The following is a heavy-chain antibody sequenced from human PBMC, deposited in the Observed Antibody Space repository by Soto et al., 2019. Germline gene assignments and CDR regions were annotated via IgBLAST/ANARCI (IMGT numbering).Heavy chain of an antibody. J-gene: IGHJ5*02. CDR1: GGSVSSHLYY. CDR3: ARVDYGDYPWFDP. V-gene: IGHV4-61*01. D-gene: IGHD4-17*01. CDR2: VYYNGST. Sequence: QVQLQESGPGLVKPSDTLSLTCSVSGGSVSSHLYYWGWIRQPPGNGVEWIANVYYNGSTNYNPSLKSRVTISLDTSKNQFSLKLSSVTAADTAVYYCARVDYGDYPWFDPWGQGTPVTVSS.